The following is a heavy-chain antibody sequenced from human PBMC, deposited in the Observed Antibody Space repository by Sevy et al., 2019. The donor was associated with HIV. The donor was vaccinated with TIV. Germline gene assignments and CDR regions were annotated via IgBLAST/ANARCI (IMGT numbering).Heavy chain of an antibody. CDR2: ISYDGSNK. CDR3: AKDNGYFDWLFGCTHYYYYYGMDV. CDR1: GFTFSSYG. Sequence: GGSLRLSCAASGFTFSSYGMHWVRQAPGKGLEWVAVISYDGSNKYYADSVKGRFTISRDNSKNTLYLQMNSLRVDDTVVYYCAKDNGYFDWLFGCTHYYYYYGMDVWGQGTTVTVSS. D-gene: IGHD3-9*01. J-gene: IGHJ6*02. V-gene: IGHV3-30*18.